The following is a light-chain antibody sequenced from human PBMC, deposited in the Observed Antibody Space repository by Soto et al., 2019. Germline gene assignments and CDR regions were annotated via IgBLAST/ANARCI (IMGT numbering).Light chain of an antibody. Sequence: DIQMTQSPSSLSASVGDRLTITCQASHDITSYLNWYQHKPGRAPKLLIYDASILEAGVPPRFSRSGSGTDFTLPLSGLQPEDVATYYCQHCDYLPNFGPGTTVHFK. CDR1: HDITSY. V-gene: IGKV1-33*01. CDR3: QHCDYLPN. CDR2: DAS. J-gene: IGKJ3*01.